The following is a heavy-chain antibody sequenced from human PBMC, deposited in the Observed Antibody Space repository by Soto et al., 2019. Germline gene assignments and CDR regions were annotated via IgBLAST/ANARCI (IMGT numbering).Heavy chain of an antibody. CDR3: ARRTIFGVVMDY. V-gene: IGHV4-39*01. D-gene: IGHD3-3*01. Sequence: SETLSLTCTVSGGSISSSSYYWGWIRQPPGKGLEWIGSIYYSGSTYYNPSLKSRVTISVDTSKNQFSLKLSSVTAADTAVYYCARRTIFGVVMDYWGQGTLVT. J-gene: IGHJ4*02. CDR2: IYYSGST. CDR1: GGSISSSSYY.